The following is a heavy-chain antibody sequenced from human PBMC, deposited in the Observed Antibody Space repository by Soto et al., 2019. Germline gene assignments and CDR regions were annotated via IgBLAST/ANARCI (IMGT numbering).Heavy chain of an antibody. Sequence: GGSLRLSCAASGFTFSSYGMHWVRQAPGKGLEWVAVISYDGSNKYYADSVKGRFTISRDNSKNTLYLQMNSLRAEDTAVYYCAKDSYGSGSYYNELDYWGQGTLVTVSS. CDR3: AKDSYGSGSYYNELDY. CDR2: ISYDGSNK. J-gene: IGHJ4*02. CDR1: GFTFSSYG. D-gene: IGHD3-10*01. V-gene: IGHV3-30*18.